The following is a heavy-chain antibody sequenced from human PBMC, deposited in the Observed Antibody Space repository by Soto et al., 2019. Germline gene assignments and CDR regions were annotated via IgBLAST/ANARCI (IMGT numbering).Heavy chain of an antibody. Sequence: SGGSLRLSCAASGFTFSSYGMHWVRQAPGKGLEWVAVISYDGSNKYYADSVKGRFTISRDNSKNTLYLQMNSLRAEDTAVYYCAKPPPSTLAAAEYYFDYWGQGTLVTVSS. V-gene: IGHV3-30*18. CDR2: ISYDGSNK. CDR1: GFTFSSYG. CDR3: AKPPPSTLAAAEYYFDY. J-gene: IGHJ4*02. D-gene: IGHD6-13*01.